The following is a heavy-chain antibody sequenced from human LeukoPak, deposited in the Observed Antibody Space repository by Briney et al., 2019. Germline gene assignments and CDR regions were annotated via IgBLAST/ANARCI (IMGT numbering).Heavy chain of an antibody. CDR3: AREGNDYGAKGGFDY. D-gene: IGHD4-17*01. CDR2: ISAYNGNT. J-gene: IGHJ4*02. CDR1: GYTFTSYG. V-gene: IGHV1-18*01. Sequence: VASVKVSCKASGYTFTSYGISWVRQAPGQGLEWMGWISAYNGNTNYAQKLQGRVTMTTDTSTSTAYMELRSLRSDDTAVYYCAREGNDYGAKGGFDYWGQGTLVTVSS.